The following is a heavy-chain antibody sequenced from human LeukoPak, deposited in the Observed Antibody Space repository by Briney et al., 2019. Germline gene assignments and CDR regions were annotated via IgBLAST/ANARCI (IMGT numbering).Heavy chain of an antibody. D-gene: IGHD3-3*01. CDR1: GFTFSSYS. V-gene: IGHV3-21*01. CDR3: ARAGKDDFWSGYYFDY. J-gene: IGHJ4*02. CDR2: ISSSSSYI. Sequence: GGSLRLSCAASGFTFSSYSMNWVRQAPGKGLEWASSISSSSSYIYYADSVKGRFTISRDNAKNSLYLQMNSLRAEDTAVYYCARAGKDDFWSGYYFDYWGQGTLVTVSS.